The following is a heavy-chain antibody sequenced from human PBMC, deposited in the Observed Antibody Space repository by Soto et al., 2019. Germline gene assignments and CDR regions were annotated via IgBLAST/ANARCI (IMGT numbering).Heavy chain of an antibody. CDR3: ARDNGSGSYEWGY. Sequence: QVQLQESGPGLVKPSQTLSLTCTVSGGSISSGGYYWSWIRQHPGKGLEWIGYIYYSGSTYYNPSLKSRVXXSXDRXKNQCSLKLSSVTAADTAVYYCARDNGSGSYEWGYWGQGTLVTVSS. CDR2: IYYSGST. CDR1: GGSISSGGYY. J-gene: IGHJ4*02. D-gene: IGHD3-10*01. V-gene: IGHV4-31*03.